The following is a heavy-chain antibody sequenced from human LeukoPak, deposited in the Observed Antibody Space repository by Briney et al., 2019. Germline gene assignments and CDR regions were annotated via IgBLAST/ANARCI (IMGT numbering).Heavy chain of an antibody. CDR1: GFTFSSYA. J-gene: IGHJ3*02. CDR3: AKLMSGSFSGAFDI. Sequence: RAGGSLRLSCAASGFTFSSYAMSWVRQAPGKGLEWVSAISGSGGSTYYADSVKGRFTISRDNSKNTLYLQMNSLRAEDTAVYYCAKLMSGSFSGAFDIWGQGTMVTVSS. CDR2: ISGSGGST. D-gene: IGHD1-26*01. V-gene: IGHV3-23*01.